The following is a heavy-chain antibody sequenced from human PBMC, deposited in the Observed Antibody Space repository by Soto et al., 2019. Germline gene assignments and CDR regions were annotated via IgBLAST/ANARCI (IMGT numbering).Heavy chain of an antibody. Sequence: EVQLVESGGGLVQPGGSLRLSCAASGFTFSSYSMNWVRQAPGKGLEWVSYISSSSSSTIYYADSVKGRFTISRDNAKNSLYLQMNSLRDEDTAVYYCARDLSRGGRYTEYFQHWGQGTLVTVSS. CDR3: ARDLSRGGRYTEYFQH. CDR1: GFTFSSYS. V-gene: IGHV3-48*02. D-gene: IGHD3-16*01. CDR2: ISSSSSSTI. J-gene: IGHJ1*01.